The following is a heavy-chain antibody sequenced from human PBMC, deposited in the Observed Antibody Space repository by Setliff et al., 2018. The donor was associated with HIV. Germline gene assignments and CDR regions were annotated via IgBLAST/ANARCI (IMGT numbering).Heavy chain of an antibody. D-gene: IGHD5-12*01. V-gene: IGHV1-18*01. Sequence: ASVKVSCKASGGTFGSKGISWVRQAPGQGLEWMGGINTHTGNTNSAQRFQGRVTMTTDTSTSTAYMELRSLRSDDTAVYYCARGKTWLRFLDYWGQGTLVTVSS. CDR3: ARGKTWLRFLDY. CDR2: INTHTGNT. J-gene: IGHJ4*02. CDR1: GGTFGSKG.